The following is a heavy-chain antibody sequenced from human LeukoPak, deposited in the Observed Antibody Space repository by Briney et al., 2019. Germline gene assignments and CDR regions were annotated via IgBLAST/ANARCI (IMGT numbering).Heavy chain of an antibody. CDR3: ASGSGSSNYYYMDV. Sequence: SETLSLTCAVYGGSFSGYYWSWIRQPPGKGLEWIGEINHSGSTNYNPSLKSRVTISVDTSKNQFPLKLSSVTAADTAVYYCASGSGSSNYYYMDVWGKGTTVTISS. D-gene: IGHD3-10*01. CDR1: GGSFSGYY. J-gene: IGHJ6*03. CDR2: INHSGST. V-gene: IGHV4-34*01.